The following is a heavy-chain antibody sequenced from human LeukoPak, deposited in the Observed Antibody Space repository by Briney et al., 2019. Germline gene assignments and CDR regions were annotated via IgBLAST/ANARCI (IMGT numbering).Heavy chain of an antibody. D-gene: IGHD5-18*01. CDR3: TRDPTIYSYGYYFDY. V-gene: IGHV3-49*04. Sequence: GVLRPSCAASGFTFSSYGMSWVRQAPGKGLEWVGFIRSKAYGGTTEYAASVKGRFTISRDDSKSIAYLQMNSLKTEDTAVYYCTRDPTIYSYGYYFDYWGQGTLVTVSS. J-gene: IGHJ4*02. CDR1: GFTFSSYG. CDR2: IRSKAYGGTT.